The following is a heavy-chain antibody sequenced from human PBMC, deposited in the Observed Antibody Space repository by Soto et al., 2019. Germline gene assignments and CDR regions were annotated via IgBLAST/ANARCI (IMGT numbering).Heavy chain of an antibody. CDR3: ASIHILTDFYSFDY. CDR1: GGSISSSSYY. CDR2: IYYSGST. Sequence: PSETLSLTCTVSGGSISSSSYYWGWIRQPPGKGLEWIGSIYYSGSTYYNPSLKSRVTISVDTSKNQFSLKLSSVTAADTAVYYCASIHILTDFYSFDYWGQGTLVTVSS. J-gene: IGHJ4*02. V-gene: IGHV4-39*01. D-gene: IGHD3-9*01.